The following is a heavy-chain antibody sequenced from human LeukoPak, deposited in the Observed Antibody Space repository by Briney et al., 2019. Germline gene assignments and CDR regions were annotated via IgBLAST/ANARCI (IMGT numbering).Heavy chain of an antibody. CDR1: GASISSDY. J-gene: IGHJ3*02. V-gene: IGHV4-59*01. CDR3: ARGVLYSSDAFDI. D-gene: IGHD6-13*01. CDR2: IFFSGST. Sequence: SETLSLTCIVSGASISSDYWSWIRQPPGKGLEWIGYIFFSGSTNYNPSLKSRVTMSVDTSKNQFSLNLSSVTAADTAVYYCARGVLYSSDAFDIWGQGTMVTVSS.